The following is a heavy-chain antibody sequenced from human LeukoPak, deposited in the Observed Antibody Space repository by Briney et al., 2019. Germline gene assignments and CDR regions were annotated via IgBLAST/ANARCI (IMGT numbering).Heavy chain of an antibody. J-gene: IGHJ4*02. V-gene: IGHV3-23*01. CDR3: ARARGVSTGYRPIDY. CDR1: GFTFSSYA. CDR2: ISGSGGST. Sequence: PGGSLRLSCAASGFTFSSYAMSWVRQAPGKGLEWVSAISGSGGSTYYADSVKGRFTISRDNSKSTLYLQMNSLRAEDTAVYYCARARGVSTGYRPIDYWGQGTLVTVFS. D-gene: IGHD3-22*01.